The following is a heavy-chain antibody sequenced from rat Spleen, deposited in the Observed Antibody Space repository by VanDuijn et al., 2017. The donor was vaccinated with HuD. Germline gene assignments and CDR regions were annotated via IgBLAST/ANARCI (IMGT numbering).Heavy chain of an antibody. CDR2: IIYDGSST. CDR3: ARPPIAATNWFAY. J-gene: IGHJ3*01. D-gene: IGHD1-2*01. CDR1: GFTFSDYA. Sequence: EMQLVESDGGLVQPGRSLKLSCAASGFTFSDYAMAWVRQAPKKGLEWVATIIYDGSSTYYRDSVKGRFTISRDNAKSTLDLQMDSQRSEDTATYYCARPPIAATNWFAYWGQGTLVTVSS. V-gene: IGHV5-17*01.